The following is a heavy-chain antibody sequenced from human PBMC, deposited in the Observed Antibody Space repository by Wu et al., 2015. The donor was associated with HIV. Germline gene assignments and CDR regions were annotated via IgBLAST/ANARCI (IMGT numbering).Heavy chain of an antibody. J-gene: IGHJ6*02. V-gene: IGHV1-69*04. CDR3: ARGSIKXMTTASYYYYVLDV. CDR1: GGTFSNCA. CDR2: IIPLTGTS. D-gene: IGHD4-11*01. Sequence: QVHLVQSGTEVKKPGSSVKVSCRTSGGTFSNCAITWVRQAPGQGLEWMGRIIPLTGTSNYAQNFQARVTLSADKPTTTVYMELSSLRSEDTAVYYCARGSIKXMTTASYYYYVLDVWGQGTTVTVSS.